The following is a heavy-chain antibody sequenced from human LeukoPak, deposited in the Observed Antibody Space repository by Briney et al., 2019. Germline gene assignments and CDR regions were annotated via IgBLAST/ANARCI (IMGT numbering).Heavy chain of an antibody. CDR3: ARGYSYEGNWFDP. D-gene: IGHD5-18*01. J-gene: IGHJ5*02. CDR1: GGSISSSSYY. Sequence: PSETLSLTCTVSGGSISSSSYYWGWIRQPPGKGLAWIGSIYYSGSTYYNPSLKSRVTISVDTSKNQFSLKLGSVTAADTAVYYCARGYSYEGNWFDPWGQGNLVTVSS. V-gene: IGHV4-39*07. CDR2: IYYSGST.